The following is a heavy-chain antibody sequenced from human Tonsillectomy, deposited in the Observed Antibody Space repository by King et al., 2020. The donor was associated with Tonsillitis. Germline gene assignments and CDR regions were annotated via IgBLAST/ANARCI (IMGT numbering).Heavy chain of an antibody. CDR3: ARGAADYGDPAFDF. CDR2: ISYYGSIQ. D-gene: IGHD4-17*01. Sequence: VQLVESGGGVVQPGRSLRLSCAASGFFFSGYAMHWVRQAPGKGLEWVALISYYGSIQDSADSVKGRFTISRNNYKNTVYLQMDSLRSEDTAVYYCARGAADYGDPAFDFWGQGTLVTVSS. V-gene: IGHV3-30-3*01. J-gene: IGHJ4*02. CDR1: GFFFSGYA.